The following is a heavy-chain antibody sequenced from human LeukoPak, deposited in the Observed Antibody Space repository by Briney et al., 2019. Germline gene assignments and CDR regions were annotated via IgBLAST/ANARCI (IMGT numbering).Heavy chain of an antibody. J-gene: IGHJ5*02. Sequence: GGSLRLSCAASGFTFSSYDMHWVRQAPGKGLEWVAVISYDGSNKYYADSVKGRFTISRDNSKNTLYLQMNSLRAEDTAVYYCARETQSYDSSGYYYPWGQGTLVTASS. CDR2: ISYDGSNK. D-gene: IGHD3-22*01. CDR3: ARETQSYDSSGYYYP. V-gene: IGHV3-30-3*01. CDR1: GFTFSSYD.